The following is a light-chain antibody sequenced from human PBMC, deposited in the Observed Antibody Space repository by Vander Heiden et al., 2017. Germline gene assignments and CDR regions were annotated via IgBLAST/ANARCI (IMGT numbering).Light chain of an antibody. CDR1: QNISNY. V-gene: IGKV1-39*01. J-gene: IGKJ1*01. Sequence: DIQMTQSPSSLSASVGDRVTITCRASQNISNYLNWYQQSPGTAPKLLIYAASSLQSGVPSRVSGSGSGTDFTLTISSLQPDDFATYYCQQGYSAPAFGQGTKVEI. CDR3: QQGYSAPA. CDR2: AAS.